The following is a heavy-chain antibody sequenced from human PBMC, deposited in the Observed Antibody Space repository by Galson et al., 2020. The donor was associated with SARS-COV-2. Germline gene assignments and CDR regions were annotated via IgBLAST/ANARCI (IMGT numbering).Heavy chain of an antibody. CDR2: IYHSGNT. D-gene: IGHD2-8*01. V-gene: IGHV4-38-2*01. CDR1: GYSISSGYH. J-gene: IGHJ4*02. CDR3: PRGNEFRPYGAFEN. Sequence: SENLSLTCAVSGYSISSGYHWGWIRQPPGKGLECIGSIYHSGNTYYNQSLERRVTISVDTSKNQFSLKLSAVTAADTAGYYCPRGNEFRPYGAFENWGQGILVTVSS.